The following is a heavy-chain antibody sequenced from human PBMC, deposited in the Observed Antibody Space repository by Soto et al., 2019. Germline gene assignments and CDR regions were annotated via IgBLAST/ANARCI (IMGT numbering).Heavy chain of an antibody. Sequence: QVQLVQSGAEVKKPGASVKVSCKASGYTFSSYDINWVRQATGQGLEWMGWMKPTSGNTGYAQKFQGRVXXXXXXXXXXXXXXXXXXXXXXXXXXXXXXXXXXPNGVCYFGDFDYWGQGTLVTVSS. D-gene: IGHD2-8*01. CDR2: MKPTSGNT. V-gene: IGHV1-8*01. J-gene: IGHJ4*02. CDR1: GYTFSSYD. CDR3: XXXXXXPNGVCYFGDFDY.